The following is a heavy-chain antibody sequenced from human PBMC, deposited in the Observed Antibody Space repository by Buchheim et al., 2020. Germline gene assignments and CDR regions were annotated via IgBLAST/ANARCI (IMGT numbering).Heavy chain of an antibody. J-gene: IGHJ6*02. D-gene: IGHD2-21*02. CDR1: GGSIIGSY. CDR3: ARDCGGDCYGHYYGLDV. CDR2: VSASGDS. Sequence: QVQLQESGPGLVKPSETLSLTCNVSGGSIIGSYWSWIRQPPGKGLEWIGYVSASGDSIYNPSLESPVTMSVETSKNQFSLKLRSATAADTAIYYCARDCGGDCYGHYYGLDVWGQGTT. V-gene: IGHV4-59*12.